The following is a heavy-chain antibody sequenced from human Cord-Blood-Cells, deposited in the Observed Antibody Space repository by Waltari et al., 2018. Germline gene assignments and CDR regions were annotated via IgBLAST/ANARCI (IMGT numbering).Heavy chain of an antibody. CDR1: GFTFSSYA. V-gene: IGHV3-23*01. J-gene: IGHJ3*02. Sequence: EVQLLESGGGLVQPGGSLRLSCAASGFTFSSYAMSWVRQAPGKGLGWVSVMSGSGGRTYYADSVKGRFTISRDNSKNTLYLQMNSLRAEDTAVYYCAKAMKGCSSTSCYSAFDIWGQGTMVTVSS. D-gene: IGHD2-2*01. CDR3: AKAMKGCSSTSCYSAFDI. CDR2: MSGSGGRT.